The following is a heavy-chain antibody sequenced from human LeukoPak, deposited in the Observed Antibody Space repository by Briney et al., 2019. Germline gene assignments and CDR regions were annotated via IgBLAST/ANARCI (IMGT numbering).Heavy chain of an antibody. D-gene: IGHD4/OR15-4a*01. CDR2: VSYDGYTN. Sequence: GRSLRLSCAVSGFVFSDYAMQWVRQAPGKGLEWVAVVSYDGYTNDYAESVKGRFTISRDNSNNTLFLQISSLRAEDTALYYCAKDKTMQSVLQGYYFDSWGQGALVTLSS. V-gene: IGHV3-30*18. CDR1: GFVFSDYA. CDR3: AKDKTMQSVLQGYYFDS. J-gene: IGHJ4*02.